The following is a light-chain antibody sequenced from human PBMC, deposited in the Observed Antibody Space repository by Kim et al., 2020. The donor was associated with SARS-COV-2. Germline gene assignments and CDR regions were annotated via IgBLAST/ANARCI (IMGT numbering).Light chain of an antibody. CDR2: SAS. V-gene: IGKV3-15*01. J-gene: IGKJ4*01. CDR3: QQYNNWPLT. CDR1: QTVRSN. Sequence: VSPGERATLSCRASQTVRSNLAWYQQTPCQTPSLLISSASTRATGVPDRFSGSGSGTEFTLTISGLQSEDFAVYYCQQYNNWPLTFGGGTKVDIK.